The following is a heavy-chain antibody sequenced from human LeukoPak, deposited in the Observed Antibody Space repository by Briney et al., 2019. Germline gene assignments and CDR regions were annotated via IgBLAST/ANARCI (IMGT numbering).Heavy chain of an antibody. CDR3: ARDQEGFDY. CDR1: GYSFTSNY. Sequence: ASVKVSCKASGYSFTSNYIHWVRQAPGQGLEWMGMIFPRDGSTSYAQRFQDRVTVTRDTSTSTVHMELSGLRSEDTAVYYCARDQEGFDYWGQGTLVTVSS. J-gene: IGHJ4*02. CDR2: IFPRDGST. V-gene: IGHV1-46*01.